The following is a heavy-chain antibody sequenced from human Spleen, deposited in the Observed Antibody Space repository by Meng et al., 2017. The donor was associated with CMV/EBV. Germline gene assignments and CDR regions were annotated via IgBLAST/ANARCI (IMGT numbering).Heavy chain of an antibody. CDR2: IYSGGSST. CDR3: VKDAFLGDSDD. J-gene: IGHJ4*02. V-gene: IGHV3-23*03. Sequence: GGSLRLSCAASGFTFSSYAMSWVRQAPGKGLEWVSVIYSGGSSTYYADSVKGRFTISRDNSKNTQYLQMNSLRAEDTAVYYCVKDAFLGDSDDWGQGTLVTVSS. D-gene: IGHD3-16*01. CDR1: GFTFSSYA.